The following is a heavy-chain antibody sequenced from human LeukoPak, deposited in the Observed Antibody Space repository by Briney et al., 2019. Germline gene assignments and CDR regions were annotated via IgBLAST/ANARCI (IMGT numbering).Heavy chain of an antibody. D-gene: IGHD1-14*01. V-gene: IGHV3-30*04. CDR2: ISYDGSNK. CDR1: GFTFSSYA. Sequence: GGSLRLSCAASGFTFSSYAMHWVRQAPGKGLEWVAVISYDGSNKYYADSVKGRFTISRDNSKNTLYLQMNSLRAEDTAVYYCARTSGASGYGMDVWGQGTTVTVSS. CDR3: ARTSGASGYGMDV. J-gene: IGHJ6*02.